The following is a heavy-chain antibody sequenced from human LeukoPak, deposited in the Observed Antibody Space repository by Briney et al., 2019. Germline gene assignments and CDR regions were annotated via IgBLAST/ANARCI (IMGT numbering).Heavy chain of an antibody. Sequence: GGSLRPSCAVSGFTFSNYWMSWVRQAPGKGLEWVANIKQDGGQKNYVDSVKGRFTISRDNAKKSLYLQMNSLRAEDTGVYYCARDSSGPDYWGQGTLVTVSS. CDR1: GFTFSNYW. CDR2: IKQDGGQK. V-gene: IGHV3-7*01. CDR3: ARDSSGPDY. J-gene: IGHJ4*02. D-gene: IGHD3-22*01.